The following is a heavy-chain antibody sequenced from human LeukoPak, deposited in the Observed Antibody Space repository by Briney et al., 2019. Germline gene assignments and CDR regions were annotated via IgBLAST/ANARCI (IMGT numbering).Heavy chain of an antibody. CDR2: IYPGDSDT. D-gene: IGHD3-9*01. Sequence: GESLKISCKGSGYSFTSYWIGWVRQMPGKGLEWMGIIYPGDSDTRYSPSFQGQVTISADKSISTAYLQWSSLKASDTATYYCARGLYFDGGYYYYGMDVWGQGTTVTVSS. V-gene: IGHV5-51*01. J-gene: IGHJ6*02. CDR1: GYSFTSYW. CDR3: ARGLYFDGGYYYYGMDV.